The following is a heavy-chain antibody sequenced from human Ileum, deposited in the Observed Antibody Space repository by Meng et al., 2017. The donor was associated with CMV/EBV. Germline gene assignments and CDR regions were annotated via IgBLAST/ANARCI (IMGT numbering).Heavy chain of an antibody. D-gene: IGHD3-3*01. V-gene: IGHV1-58*01. CDR3: AAVDPSITIFGVVIPEYGMDV. CDR2: IVVGSGNT. J-gene: IGHJ6*02. Sequence: SVKVSCKASGFTFTSSAVQWVRQARGQRLEWIGWIVVGSGNTNYAQKFQERVTITRDMSTSTAYMELSSLRSEDTAVYYCAAVDPSITIFGVVIPEYGMDVWGQGTTVTVSS. CDR1: GFTFTSSA.